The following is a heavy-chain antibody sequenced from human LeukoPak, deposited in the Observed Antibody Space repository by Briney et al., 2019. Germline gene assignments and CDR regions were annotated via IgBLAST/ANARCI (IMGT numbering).Heavy chain of an antibody. CDR2: IFYSGST. CDR3: ARLRIGSGTLDY. D-gene: IGHD1/OR15-1a*01. J-gene: IGHJ4*02. V-gene: IGHV4-39*01. CDR1: GGSISSSSYY. Sequence: SETLSLTCTVSGGSISSSSYYWGWLRQPPGKGLVWIGSIFYSGSTYYNPSLKSRVTISVDTSKNQFSLKLTSVTAADTAVYYCARLRIGSGTLDYWGQGTLVTVSS.